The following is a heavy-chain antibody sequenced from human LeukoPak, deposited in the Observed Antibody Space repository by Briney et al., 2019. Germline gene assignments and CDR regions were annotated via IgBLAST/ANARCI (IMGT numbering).Heavy chain of an antibody. J-gene: IGHJ5*02. CDR1: GGSISSYY. CDR3: ARVPFYYDILTGYPNWFDP. V-gene: IGHV4-59*01. D-gene: IGHD3-9*01. Sequence: PSETLSLTCTVSGGSISSYYWSWIRQPPGKGLEWIGYIYYSGGTNYNPSLKSRVTISVDTSKNQFSLKLSSVTAADTAVYYCARVPFYYDILTGYPNWFDPWGQGTLVTVSS. CDR2: IYYSGGT.